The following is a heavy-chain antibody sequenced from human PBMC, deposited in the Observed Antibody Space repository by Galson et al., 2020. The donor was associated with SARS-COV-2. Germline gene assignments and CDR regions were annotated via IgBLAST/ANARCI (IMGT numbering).Heavy chain of an antibody. CDR3: ASGSGSRYYNMDV. CDR2: INPASGDT. Sequence: ASVKVSCKASGYPFTSYAIQWVRQAPGQSLEWMGWINPASGDTKYSSKFQGRVAFTSDTLATTAYMELSTLTSEDTAVYYCASGSGSRYYNMDVWAQGTTVTVSS. D-gene: IGHD5-18*01. CDR1: GYPFTSYA. V-gene: IGHV1-3*01. J-gene: IGHJ6*02.